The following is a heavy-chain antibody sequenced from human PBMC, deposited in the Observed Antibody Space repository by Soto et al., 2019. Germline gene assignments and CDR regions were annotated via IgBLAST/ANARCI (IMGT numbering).Heavy chain of an antibody. CDR1: GYTFTPYA. Sequence: ASVKVSCKASGYTFTPYAMHWVRQAPGQRLEWMGWINTGNGNTKYSQKFQGRVTITRDTAASAVYMELSSLRSEDMAVYYCARDLAFETLRFLEWLPTPFYGMDVWGQGTTVTVSS. CDR3: ARDLAFETLRFLEWLPTPFYGMDV. J-gene: IGHJ6*02. D-gene: IGHD3-3*01. CDR2: INTGNGNT. V-gene: IGHV1-3*04.